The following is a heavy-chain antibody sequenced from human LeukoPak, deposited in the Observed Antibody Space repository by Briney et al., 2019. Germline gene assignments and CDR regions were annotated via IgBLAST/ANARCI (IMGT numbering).Heavy chain of an antibody. CDR3: AKMQGYFDY. V-gene: IGHV3-23*01. Sequence: PGGSLRLSCAASGFTFSSQGMSWVRQAPGKGLEWVSAITGSGSITYCSDSVKGRFTISRDNSKNTVYLQLNSLRVEDTAVYYCAKMQGYFDYWGQGTLVTVSS. CDR1: GFTFSSQG. CDR2: ITGSGSIT. J-gene: IGHJ4*02.